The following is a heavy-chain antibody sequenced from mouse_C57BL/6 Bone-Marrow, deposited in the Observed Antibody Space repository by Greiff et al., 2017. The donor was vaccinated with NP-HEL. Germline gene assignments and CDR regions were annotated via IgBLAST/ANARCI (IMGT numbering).Heavy chain of an antibody. CDR1: GYTFTSYG. V-gene: IGHV1-81*01. D-gene: IGHD2-1*01. Sequence: QVQLQQSGAELARQEDEGKLAENASGYTFTSYGISWVKQRTGQGLEWIGEIYPRSGNMYYNEKFKGKATLTADKSSSTAYMQLNSLTSEDSAVYVCARGPLYYTRGPYFDYWGQGTTLTVSS. CDR3: ARGPLYYTRGPYFDY. J-gene: IGHJ2*01. CDR2: IYPRSGNM.